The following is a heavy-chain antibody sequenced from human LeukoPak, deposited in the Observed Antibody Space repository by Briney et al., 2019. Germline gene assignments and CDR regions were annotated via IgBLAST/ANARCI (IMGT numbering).Heavy chain of an antibody. V-gene: IGHV3-74*01. Sequence: GGSLRLSCGASGFTFSSHRMHWVRQAPGEAPAWVARISSDGSSAVYADSVRGRFTVSRDNAKSTLFLQMDSLRAEDTAVYYCVRLTFYEGRGYYPDHWGQGTLDTVSS. J-gene: IGHJ4*02. CDR3: VRLTFYEGRGYYPDH. CDR1: GFTFSSHR. D-gene: IGHD3-22*01. CDR2: ISSDGSSA.